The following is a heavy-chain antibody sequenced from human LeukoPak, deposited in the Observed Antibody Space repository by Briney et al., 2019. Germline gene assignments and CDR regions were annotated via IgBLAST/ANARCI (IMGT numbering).Heavy chain of an antibody. J-gene: IGHJ6*02. V-gene: IGHV1-69*06. Sequence: GASVKVSCKASGGTFSSYAISWVRQAPGQGLEWMGGIIPIFGTANYAQKFQGRVTITADKSTSTAYMELSSLRSEDTAVYYCARAHRYGDYYYYGMDVWGQGTTVTVSS. CDR1: GGTFSSYA. D-gene: IGHD4/OR15-4a*01. CDR2: IIPIFGTA. CDR3: ARAHRYGDYYYYGMDV.